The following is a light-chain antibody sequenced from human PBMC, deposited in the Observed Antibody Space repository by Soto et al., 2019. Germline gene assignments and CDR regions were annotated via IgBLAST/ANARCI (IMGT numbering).Light chain of an antibody. CDR2: EVS. CDR3: SSYTSSHTWV. Sequence: QSALTQPASVSGSPGQSITISCTGSRSNVGTYNYVSWYQQYPGKAPQVLIYEVSYRPSGVSNRFSGSKSGNTASLTISGLQADDEADYYCSSYTSSHTWVFGGGTKVTVL. V-gene: IGLV2-14*01. J-gene: IGLJ2*01. CDR1: RSNVGTYNY.